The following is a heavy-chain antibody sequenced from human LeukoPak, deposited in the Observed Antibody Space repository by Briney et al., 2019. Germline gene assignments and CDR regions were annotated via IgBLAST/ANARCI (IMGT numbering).Heavy chain of an antibody. D-gene: IGHD5-18*01. V-gene: IGHV4-59*01. CDR3: ARDRTLDYTAMALDY. J-gene: IGHJ4*02. CDR2: IHYSGST. CDR1: GGSISSYY. Sequence: SETLSLTCTVSGGSISSYYWSWIRQSPGKGLEWIGYIHYSGSTNYNPSLKSRVTISEDTSKNQFSLKLSSVTAADTAVYYCARDRTLDYTAMALDYWGQGTLVTVSS.